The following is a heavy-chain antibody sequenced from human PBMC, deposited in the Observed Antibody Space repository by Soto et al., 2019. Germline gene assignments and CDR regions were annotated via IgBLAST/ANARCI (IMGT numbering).Heavy chain of an antibody. CDR3: ARDPRWTRGFDY. CDR2: IYYSGST. D-gene: IGHD1-1*01. CDR1: GGSVSSGSYY. V-gene: IGHV4-61*01. Sequence: SETLSLTCTVSGGSVSSGSYYWSWIRQPPGKGLEWIGYIYYSGSTNYNPSLKSRVTISVDTSKNQFSLKLSSVTAADTAVYYCARDPRWTRGFDYWGQGTLVTVSS. J-gene: IGHJ4*02.